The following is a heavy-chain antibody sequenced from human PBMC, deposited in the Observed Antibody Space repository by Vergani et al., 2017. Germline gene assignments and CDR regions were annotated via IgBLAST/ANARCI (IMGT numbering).Heavy chain of an antibody. CDR3: ARVLEDRLGTFDL. CDR2: INPSGGHT. D-gene: IGHD5/OR15-5a*01. V-gene: IGHV1-46*01. Sequence: QVQVVQSGAEVKKSGASVKVSCKTSGYTFSNYYMHWVRQAPGQGLEWMGIINPSGGHTNYAQKFQGRVTMTRDTSTSTVYMELSSLRSEDTAIYYCARVLEDRLGTFDLWGQGTKVIVSS. J-gene: IGHJ3*01. CDR1: GYTFSNYY.